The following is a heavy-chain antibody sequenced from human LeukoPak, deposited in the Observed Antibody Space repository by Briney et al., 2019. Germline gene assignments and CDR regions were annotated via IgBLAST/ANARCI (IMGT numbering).Heavy chain of an antibody. CDR3: AKDLMDYDILTGYYDY. Sequence: PGGSLRLSCAASGFTFSSYGMHWVRQAPGKGLEWVAVIWYDGSNKYYADSVKGRFTISRDNSKNTLYLQMNCLRAEDTAVYYCAKDLMDYDILTGYYDYWGQGTLVTVSS. V-gene: IGHV3-33*06. D-gene: IGHD3-9*01. CDR1: GFTFSSYG. J-gene: IGHJ4*02. CDR2: IWYDGSNK.